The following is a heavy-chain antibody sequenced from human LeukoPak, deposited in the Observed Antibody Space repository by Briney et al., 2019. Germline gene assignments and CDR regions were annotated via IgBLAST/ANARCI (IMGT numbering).Heavy chain of an antibody. Sequence: SVKVSCKASGGTFISYAISWVRQAPGQGLEWMGGIIPIFGTANYAQKFQGRVTITADESTSTAYMELSSLRSEDTAVYYCAKAPGYDFWSGYFVRDEGSGAFDIWGQGTMVTVSS. D-gene: IGHD3-3*01. CDR2: IIPIFGTA. CDR1: GGTFISYA. CDR3: AKAPGYDFWSGYFVRDEGSGAFDI. V-gene: IGHV1-69*13. J-gene: IGHJ3*02.